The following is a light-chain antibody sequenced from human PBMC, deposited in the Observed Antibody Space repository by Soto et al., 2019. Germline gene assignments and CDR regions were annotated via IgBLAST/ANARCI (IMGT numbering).Light chain of an antibody. V-gene: IGKV3-15*01. CDR1: ESVDIN. CDR2: GAS. J-gene: IGKJ1*01. CDR3: QQYKNWPRT. Sequence: EIVLTQSPATLSVSPGERVTLSCRASESVDINLAWYQQIPGQAPRLLIYGASTRATDMPGTFSGRGSGTEFTPTISSLQSEDFGVYYCQQYKNWPRTLCQGTTVDI.